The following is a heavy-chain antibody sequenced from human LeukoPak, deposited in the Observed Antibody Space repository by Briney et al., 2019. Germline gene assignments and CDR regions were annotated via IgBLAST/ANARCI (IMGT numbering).Heavy chain of an antibody. CDR2: IKQDGSEK. J-gene: IGHJ4*02. Sequence: GGSLRLSCAASGFTFSSYWMSWVRQAPGKGLEWVANIKQDGSEKYYVDSVKGRFTISRDNAKNLLYLQMNSLRAEDTAVYYCARAPHYYDSSGYSFDYWGQGTLVTVSS. CDR1: GFTFSSYW. CDR3: ARAPHYYDSSGYSFDY. D-gene: IGHD3-22*01. V-gene: IGHV3-7*01.